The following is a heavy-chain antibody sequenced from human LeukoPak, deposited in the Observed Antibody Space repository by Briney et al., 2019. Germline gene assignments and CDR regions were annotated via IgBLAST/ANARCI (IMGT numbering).Heavy chain of an antibody. V-gene: IGHV1-2*02. CDR1: GYTFTAYY. D-gene: IGHD2-15*01. J-gene: IGHJ5*01. CDR3: ASEAYCSGGSCSVQRVAA. Sequence: ASVKVSCKSSGYTFTAYYMHWVRQAPGQGLEWMGWIDSKNGDTKYAQKFQSRLTITRDTSIGIAYMELRSLISDDTAVYYCASEAYCSGGSCSVQRVAAWGRGTPVTVSS. CDR2: IDSKNGDT.